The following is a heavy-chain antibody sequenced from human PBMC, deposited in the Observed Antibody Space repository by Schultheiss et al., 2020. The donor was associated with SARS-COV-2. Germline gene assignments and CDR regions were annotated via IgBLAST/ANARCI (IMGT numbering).Heavy chain of an antibody. V-gene: IGHV4-59*01. CDR2: ISDSGST. J-gene: IGHJ6*02. CDR3: ARGSYPPARVYGMDV. CDR1: GGSISSYY. D-gene: IGHD2-15*01. Sequence: SETLSLTCTVSGGSISSYYWSWIRQPPGKGLEWIGYISDSGSTNYNPSLKSRVTISADTSKNQFSLKLSSVTAADTAVYFCARGSYPPARVYGMDVWGQGTTVTVSS.